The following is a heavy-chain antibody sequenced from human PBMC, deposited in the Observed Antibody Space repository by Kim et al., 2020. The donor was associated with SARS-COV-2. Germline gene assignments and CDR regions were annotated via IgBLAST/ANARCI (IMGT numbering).Heavy chain of an antibody. CDR2: ISYSGNS. CDR3: ARGQPLDY. Sequence: SETLSLTCSVSGGSIRSGGKFWTWIRQHPAKGLEWIGYISYSGNSHYSPSLRSRVSISLQTSENQFSLELPSVTAADTAVYYCARGQPLDYWGQGILVPV. V-gene: IGHV4-31*03. D-gene: IGHD2-2*01. CDR1: GGSIRSGGKF. J-gene: IGHJ4*02.